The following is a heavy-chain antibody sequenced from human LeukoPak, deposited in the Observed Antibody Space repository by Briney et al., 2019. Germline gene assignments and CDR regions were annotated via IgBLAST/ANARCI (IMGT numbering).Heavy chain of an antibody. J-gene: IGHJ4*02. CDR1: GFIFSTSP. D-gene: IGHD2-15*01. Sequence: GGSLRLSCAASGFIFSTSPMGWVRQAPGKGLEWASAISNNGGYTYYADSVQGRFTISRDNSKSTLCLQMNSLRAEDTAVYYCAKQLGYCSDGSCYFPYWGQGTLVTVSS. CDR2: ISNNGGYT. CDR3: AKQLGYCSDGSCYFPY. V-gene: IGHV3-23*01.